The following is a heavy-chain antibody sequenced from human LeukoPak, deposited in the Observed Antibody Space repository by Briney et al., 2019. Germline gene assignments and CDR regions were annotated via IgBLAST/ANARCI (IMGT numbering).Heavy chain of an antibody. Sequence: GGSLTLSCAASGFTFSSYGMHWVRQAPGKGLEWVAVISYDGSNKYYPYSVQGRFTLSRDTSQTTLYLQMNRLSAEDTAVYYCAKNANLGFGRQAALEYWGQGTLVTVSS. CDR1: GFTFSSYG. J-gene: IGHJ4*02. CDR2: ISYDGSNK. V-gene: IGHV3-30*18. CDR3: AKNANLGFGRQAALEY. D-gene: IGHD1-1*01.